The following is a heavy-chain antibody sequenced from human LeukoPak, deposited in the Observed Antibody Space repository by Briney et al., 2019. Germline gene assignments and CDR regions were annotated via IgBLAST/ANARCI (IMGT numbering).Heavy chain of an antibody. D-gene: IGHD2-8*02. CDR2: IYHSGST. V-gene: IGHV4-38-2*02. CDR3: AREGARLPRGWRTFDY. Sequence: PSETLSLTCTVSGYSISSGYYWGWIRQPPGKGLEWIGSIYHSGSTYYNPSLKSRVTISVDRSKNQFSLKLSSVTAADAAVYYCAREGARLPRGWRTFDYWGQGTLVTVSS. J-gene: IGHJ4*02. CDR1: GYSISSGYY.